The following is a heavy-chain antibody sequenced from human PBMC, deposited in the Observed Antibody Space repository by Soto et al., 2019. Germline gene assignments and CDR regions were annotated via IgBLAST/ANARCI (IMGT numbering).Heavy chain of an antibody. CDR2: IHYSGTT. J-gene: IGHJ4*02. CDR3: AAGEASSRNLAPYYLDF. CDR1: GGSMRNYF. Sequence: SETLSLTCTVSGGSMRNYFRTWIRQPPGKGLEWIGYIHYSGTTSFFPSYNPSLRSRVTISEDTSKNQFSLKLLSVTTADTAVYFCAAGEASSRNLAPYYLDFWGQGTLVTVSS. V-gene: IGHV4-59*01. D-gene: IGHD6-13*01.